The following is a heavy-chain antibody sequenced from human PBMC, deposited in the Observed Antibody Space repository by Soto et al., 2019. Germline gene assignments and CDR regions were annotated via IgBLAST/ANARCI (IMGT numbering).Heavy chain of an antibody. V-gene: IGHV1-69*06. Sequence: QDHLAQSGAEVKKPGSSVTVSCKASGGTFNSYGISWVRQAPGQGLDWMGVIIPLYGTVDYAQKFQGRVPITADKSTSTAYMDLSSLRSDDTAVYCCARVRVIRGVIPSHFGLWGQGTLVTVSS. J-gene: IGHJ4*02. CDR2: IIPLYGTV. CDR1: GGTFNSYG. CDR3: ARVRVIRGVIPSHFGL. D-gene: IGHD3-10*01.